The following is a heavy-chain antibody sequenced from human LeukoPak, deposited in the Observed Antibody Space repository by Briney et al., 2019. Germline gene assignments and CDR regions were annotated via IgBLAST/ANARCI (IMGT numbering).Heavy chain of an antibody. V-gene: IGHV3-33*05. CDR1: GFTFNSHA. CDR3: ARDLSGRYVWDY. Sequence: PGGSLRLSRAASGFTFNSHAMHWVRQAPGKGLEWVAFISYEGSTEYYAESVKGRFTVSRDNSKNTLYLQVNSLRAEDTAVYYCARDLSGRYVWDYWGQGTLVSVSS. D-gene: IGHD1-26*01. J-gene: IGHJ4*02. CDR2: ISYEGSTE.